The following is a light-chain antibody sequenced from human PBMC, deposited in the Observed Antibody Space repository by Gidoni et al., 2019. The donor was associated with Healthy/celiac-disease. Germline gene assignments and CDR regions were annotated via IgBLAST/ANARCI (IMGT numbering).Light chain of an antibody. J-gene: IGKJ1*01. V-gene: IGKV2-28*01. CDR1: QSLLHSNGYNY. Sequence: IVMTQSPLSLPVTPGEPASISCRSSQSLLHSNGYNYLDWYLQKTGQSPQLLIYLGSNRASGVPDRFSGSGSGTDFTLKISRVEAEDVGVYYCMQALQTPWTFGQXTKVEIK. CDR2: LGS. CDR3: MQALQTPWT.